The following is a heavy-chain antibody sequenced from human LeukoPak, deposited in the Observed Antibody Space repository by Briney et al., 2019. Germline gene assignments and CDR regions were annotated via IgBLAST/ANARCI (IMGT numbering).Heavy chain of an antibody. CDR2: IPGSGGDT. V-gene: IGHV3-23*01. CDR1: GFIFSTYA. J-gene: IGHJ6*03. D-gene: IGHD6-13*01. CDR3: AKSGSWYLRTTVVHYNYYMDV. Sequence: PGGSLRLSCATSGFIFSTYAMSWVRQAPGKGLEWVSGIPGSGGDTYYADSVKGRFTISRDNFRNTLHLQMNSLRAEDTAVYSCAKSGSWYLRTTVVHYNYYMDVWGKGTTVTVSS.